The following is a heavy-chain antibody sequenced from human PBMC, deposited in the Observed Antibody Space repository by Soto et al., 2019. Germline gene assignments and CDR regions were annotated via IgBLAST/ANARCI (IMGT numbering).Heavy chain of an antibody. J-gene: IGHJ4*02. Sequence: SETLSLTCTVSGGSISSGDYYWSWIRQPPGKGLEWIGYIYYSGSTNYNPSLKSRVTISVDTSKNQFSLKLSSVTAADTAVYSCARGMFRTVTSFFDYWGQGTLVTVSS. CDR1: GGSISSGDYY. CDR2: IYYSGST. V-gene: IGHV4-30-4*01. D-gene: IGHD4-17*01. CDR3: ARGMFRTVTSFFDY.